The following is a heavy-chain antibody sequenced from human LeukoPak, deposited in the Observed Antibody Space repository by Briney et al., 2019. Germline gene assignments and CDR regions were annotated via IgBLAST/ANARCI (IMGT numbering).Heavy chain of an antibody. D-gene: IGHD4-17*01. Sequence: KPSETLSLTCTVSGGSISTTSYYWGWIRQPPGKGLEWIGSIYYSGSTYYNPSLKSRVTISVDTSKNQFSLKLSSVPAADTAVYYCARDKLRIDDYGDYVQRGAFDIWGQGTMVTVSS. CDR3: ARDKLRIDDYGDYVQRGAFDI. CDR1: GGSISTTSYY. CDR2: IYYSGST. J-gene: IGHJ3*02. V-gene: IGHV4-39*07.